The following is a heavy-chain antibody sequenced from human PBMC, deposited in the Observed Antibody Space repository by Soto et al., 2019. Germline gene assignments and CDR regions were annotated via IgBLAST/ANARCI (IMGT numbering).Heavy chain of an antibody. D-gene: IGHD6-19*01. Sequence: RASVKVSCKASGYTFTSYGISWVRQAPGQGLEWMGWISTYNGNTNYAQKLQGRVTMTTDTSTSTAYMELRSLRSDDTAMYFCAGDRDRSGYYVYWGQGTLVTVSS. CDR3: AGDRDRSGYYVY. V-gene: IGHV1-18*01. CDR2: ISTYNGNT. CDR1: GYTFTSYG. J-gene: IGHJ4*02.